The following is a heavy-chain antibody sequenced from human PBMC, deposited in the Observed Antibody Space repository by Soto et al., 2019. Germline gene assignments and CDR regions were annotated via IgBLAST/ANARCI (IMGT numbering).Heavy chain of an antibody. CDR3: SIGSWSAETFDV. V-gene: IGHV1-69*02. D-gene: IGHD2-2*01. J-gene: IGHJ3*01. Sequence: QVHLIQSGAEVKKPGSSVKVSCKAAGGTFNTYTLFWVRQAPGHGLEWMGRIIPMLPVTNSAQTFQGRLTLAAHKSTGTAFMELTSLTSDYTAVYYCSIGSWSAETFDVWGQGTMVTVSS. CDR1: GGTFNTYT. CDR2: IIPMLPVT.